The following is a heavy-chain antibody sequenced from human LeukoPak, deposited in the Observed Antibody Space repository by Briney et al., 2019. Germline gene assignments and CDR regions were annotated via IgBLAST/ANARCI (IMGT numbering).Heavy chain of an antibody. CDR1: GGTFSTYA. J-gene: IGHJ4*02. Sequence: GASVKVSCKASGGTFSTYAISWVRQAPGQGLEWMGGIIPILGTAKYPQRFQGRVTITADEITSTAYMELSSLTSEDTAVYYSASNTKYYEGSGHYVFDFWGQGTLVSVSS. D-gene: IGHD3-22*01. CDR2: IIPILGTA. CDR3: ASNTKYYEGSGHYVFDF. V-gene: IGHV1-69*13.